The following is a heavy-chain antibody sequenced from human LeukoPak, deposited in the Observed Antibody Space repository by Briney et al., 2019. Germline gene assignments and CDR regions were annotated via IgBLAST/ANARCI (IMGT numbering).Heavy chain of an antibody. D-gene: IGHD2-2*01. CDR2: ISGSGGST. CDR3: ARDTKYAFDN. Sequence: GGSLRLSCAASGFTFSSYAMTWVRQAPGKGLEWVSGISGSGGSTYYADSVKGRFTISRDNSKNTLFLQMNSLRVEDTAVYYCARDTKYAFDNWGQGTLVTVSS. J-gene: IGHJ4*02. CDR1: GFTFSSYA. V-gene: IGHV3-23*01.